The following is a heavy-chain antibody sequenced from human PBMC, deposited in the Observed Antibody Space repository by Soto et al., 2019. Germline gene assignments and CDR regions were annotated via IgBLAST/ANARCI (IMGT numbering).Heavy chain of an antibody. CDR2: IYPGDSDT. J-gene: IGHJ6*02. Sequence: PGESLKISCMGSGYKVSTWHNFTSYWIAWVRQMPGEGLEWMGIIYPGDSDTRYSPSFQGQVTISADKSINSVYLQWSSLKASDTATYYCARRGGELDYYYYGMDVWGQGTTVTVPS. D-gene: IGHD1-26*01. CDR3: ARRGGELDYYYYGMDV. V-gene: IGHV5-51*01. CDR1: GYKVSTWHNFTSYW.